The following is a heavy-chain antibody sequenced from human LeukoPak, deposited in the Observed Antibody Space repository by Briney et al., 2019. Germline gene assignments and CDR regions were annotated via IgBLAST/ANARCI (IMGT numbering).Heavy chain of an antibody. CDR2: VSKSSDYI. CDR3: AREEVSKAIRTSGGLDV. D-gene: IGHD2-2*01. J-gene: IGHJ6*04. V-gene: IGHV3-21*01. CDR1: GFTFNSYT. Sequence: GGSLRLSCAASGFTFNSYTMNWVRQAPGKGLEWVSCVSKSSDYIYYADSVRGGSTISIHNPKHLVDLEMNSLRAEETGVYYCAREEVSKAIRTSGGLDVWGEGTTVTVSP.